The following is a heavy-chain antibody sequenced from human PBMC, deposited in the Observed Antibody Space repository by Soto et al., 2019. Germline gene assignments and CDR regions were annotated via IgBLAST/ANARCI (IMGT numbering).Heavy chain of an antibody. V-gene: IGHV1-18*01. CDR1: GYTFTSYG. CDR3: ATTMIVVADFQH. D-gene: IGHD3-22*01. CDR2: ISAYNGNT. Sequence: ASVKVSCKASGYTFTSYGISWVRQAPGQWLEWMGWISAYNGNTNYAQKLQGRVTMTTDTSTSTAYMELRSLRSDDTAVYYCATTMIVVADFQHWGQGTLVTVSS. J-gene: IGHJ1*01.